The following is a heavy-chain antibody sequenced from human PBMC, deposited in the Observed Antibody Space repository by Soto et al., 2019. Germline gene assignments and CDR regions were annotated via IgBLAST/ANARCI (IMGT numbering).Heavy chain of an antibody. Sequence: SGPTLVNPTQTLTLTCTFSGFSLSTSGMCVSWIRQPPGKALEWLALIDWDDDKYYSTSLKTRLTISKDTSKNQVVLTMTNMEPVDTATYYCARELRYFDWSYYYGMDVWGQGTTVTVSS. CDR1: GFSLSTSGMC. CDR2: IDWDDDK. J-gene: IGHJ6*02. CDR3: ARELRYFDWSYYYGMDV. V-gene: IGHV2-70*01. D-gene: IGHD3-9*01.